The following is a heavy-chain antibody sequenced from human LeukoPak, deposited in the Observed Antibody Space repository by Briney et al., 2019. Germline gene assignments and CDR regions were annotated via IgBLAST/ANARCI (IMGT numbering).Heavy chain of an antibody. CDR2: IYPGDSDP. D-gene: IGHD7-27*01. V-gene: IGHV5-51*01. CDR3: ARFNWGSTYYFDY. CDR1: GYSFTSYW. J-gene: IGHJ4*02. Sequence: GESLKISCKGSGYSFTSYWIGWVRQMPGKGLEWMGIIYPGDSDPRYSPSFQGQVTISADKSITTAYLQWSSLKASDTAMYYCARFNWGSTYYFDYWGQGTLVTVSS.